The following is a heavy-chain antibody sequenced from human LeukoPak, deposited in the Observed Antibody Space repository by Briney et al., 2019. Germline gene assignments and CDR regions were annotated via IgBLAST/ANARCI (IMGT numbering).Heavy chain of an antibody. V-gene: IGHV3-33*06. D-gene: IGHD6-13*01. CDR2: IWYDGSNK. CDR3: AKAPKQQLVSNY. Sequence: GGSLRLSCAASGFTFSSYGMHWVRQAPGKGLEWVAVIWYDGSNKYYADSVKGRFTISRDNSKNTLYLQMNSLRAEDTAVYYCAKAPKQQLVSNYWGQGTLVTVSS. J-gene: IGHJ4*02. CDR1: GFTFSSYG.